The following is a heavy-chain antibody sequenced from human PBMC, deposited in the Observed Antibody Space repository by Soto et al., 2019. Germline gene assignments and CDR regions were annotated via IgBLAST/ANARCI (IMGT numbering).Heavy chain of an antibody. Sequence: GGSLRLSCAASGFTVSNNYMSWVRQAPGKGLESVSVLYSDGSTNYADSVKGRFTISRDNPKNTLYLQMNSLRVEDTALYYCATTYCTDGSSCGFDYWGQVTLVTVSS. J-gene: IGHJ4*02. D-gene: IGHD2-8*01. CDR3: ATTYCTDGSSCGFDY. V-gene: IGHV3-53*01. CDR1: GFTVSNNY. CDR2: LYSDGST.